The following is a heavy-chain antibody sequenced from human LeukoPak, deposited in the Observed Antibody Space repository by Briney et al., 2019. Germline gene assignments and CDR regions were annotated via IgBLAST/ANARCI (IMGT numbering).Heavy chain of an antibody. CDR2: VSYSGIP. J-gene: IGHJ4*02. D-gene: IGHD3-10*01. Sequence: SETLSLTCAVSGASISDYYWSWIRQPPGRELEWVGHVSYSGIPNYSPSLKSRATIFLHTSKNNFSLVLSSVTAADTAVYYCARHASGSYYRFDYWGPGRMVTVSS. V-gene: IGHV4-59*08. CDR3: ARHASGSYYRFDY. CDR1: GASISDYY.